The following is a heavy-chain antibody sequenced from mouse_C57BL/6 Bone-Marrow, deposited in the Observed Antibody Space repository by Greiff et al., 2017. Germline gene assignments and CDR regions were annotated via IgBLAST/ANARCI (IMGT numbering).Heavy chain of an antibody. Sequence: QVQLKQSGAELVRPGTSVKLSCKASGYTFTSYWMHWVKQRPGQGLEWIGVIDPSDSYTNYNQKFKGKATLTVDTSSSTAYMQLSSLTSEDSAVYYCARKGGSYYFDYWGQGTTLTVSS. J-gene: IGHJ2*01. CDR2: IDPSDSYT. CDR3: ARKGGSYYFDY. V-gene: IGHV1-59*01. CDR1: GYTFTSYW.